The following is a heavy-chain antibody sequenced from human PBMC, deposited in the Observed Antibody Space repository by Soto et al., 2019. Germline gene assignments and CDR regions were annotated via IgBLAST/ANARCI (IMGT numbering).Heavy chain of an antibody. CDR2: IYYSGST. CDR3: ARWYYYDSSGYYLYEYFDY. V-gene: IGHV4-31*02. J-gene: IGHJ4*02. CDR1: GGSISSGGYY. D-gene: IGHD3-22*01. Sequence: PSEALSLTCTVSGGSISSGGYYWSWIRQHPGKGLEWIGYIYYSGSTYYNPSLKSRVTISVDTSKNQFSLKLSSVTAADTAAYYCARWYYYDSSGYYLYEYFDYWGQGTLVTVSS.